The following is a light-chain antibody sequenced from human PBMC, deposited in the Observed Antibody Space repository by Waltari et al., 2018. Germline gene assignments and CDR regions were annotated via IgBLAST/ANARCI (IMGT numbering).Light chain of an antibody. V-gene: IGLV1-44*01. CDR3: AGWDDSLNGVV. Sequence: QSVLTQPPSASGTPGQRVTISCSGSNSNIGSNNVHWYQHLPGTAPKLLIYNNNPRPSGVPDRFSGSKAGTSASLAISGLLSEDEGDYYCAGWDDSLNGVVFGGGTKLTVL. CDR2: NNN. J-gene: IGLJ2*01. CDR1: NSNIGSNN.